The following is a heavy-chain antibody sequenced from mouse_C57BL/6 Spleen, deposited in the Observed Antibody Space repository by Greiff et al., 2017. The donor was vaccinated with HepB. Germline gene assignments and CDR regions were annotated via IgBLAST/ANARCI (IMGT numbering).Heavy chain of an antibody. CDR1: GFTFSDYY. CDR3: ARQGDDYDEDWFSY. D-gene: IGHD2-4*01. V-gene: IGHV5-12*01. J-gene: IGHJ3*01. Sequence: EVKVEESGGGLVQPGGSLKLSCAASGFTFSDYYMYWVRQTPEKRLEWVAYISNGGGSNYYPDTVKGRFSISRDNAKNTLYLQMSRLESEDTAMYYCARQGDDYDEDWFSYWGQVTLVTVSA. CDR2: ISNGGGSN.